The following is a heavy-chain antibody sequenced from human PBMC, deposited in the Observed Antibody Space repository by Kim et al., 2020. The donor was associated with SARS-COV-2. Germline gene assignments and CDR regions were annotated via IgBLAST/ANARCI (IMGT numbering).Heavy chain of an antibody. D-gene: IGHD1-26*01. Sequence: GGSLRLSCAASGLTFSSPAMSWVRQTPGKGLEWVSGIGGGGHTDYTDSVKGRFTISRDDSKHTLYLQMNSLRAEDTAIYYCTICGSYWKSDYWGQGTLVTVP. CDR1: GLTFSSPA. J-gene: IGHJ4*02. CDR2: IGGGGHT. CDR3: TICGSYWKSDY. V-gene: IGHV3-23*01.